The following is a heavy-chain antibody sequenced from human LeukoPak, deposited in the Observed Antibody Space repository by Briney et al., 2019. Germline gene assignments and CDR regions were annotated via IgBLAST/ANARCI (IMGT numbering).Heavy chain of an antibody. J-gene: IGHJ4*02. Sequence: PGGSLRLSCAASGFTFSSYEMNWVRRAPGKGLEWVSYISSNGSPIYYADSVRGRFTISRDNAKNSLYLQMSSLRAEDTAVYYCARASLYYDSGAYYRGFDYWGQGTLVTVSS. CDR3: ARASLYYDSGAYYRGFDY. V-gene: IGHV3-48*03. D-gene: IGHD3-22*01. CDR1: GFTFSSYE. CDR2: ISSNGSPI.